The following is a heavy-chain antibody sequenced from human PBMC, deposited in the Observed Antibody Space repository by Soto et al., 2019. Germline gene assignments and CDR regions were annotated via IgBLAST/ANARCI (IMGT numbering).Heavy chain of an antibody. J-gene: IGHJ6*02. CDR3: ARDDSSSWYFYYYGMDV. Sequence: GGSLRLSCAASGFTFSSYWMSWVRQAPGKGLEWVANIKQDGSEKYYVDSVKGRFTISRDNAKNSLYLKMNSLRAEDTAVYYCARDDSSSWYFYYYGMDVWGQGTTVTVSS. CDR2: IKQDGSEK. V-gene: IGHV3-7*03. D-gene: IGHD6-13*01. CDR1: GFTFSSYW.